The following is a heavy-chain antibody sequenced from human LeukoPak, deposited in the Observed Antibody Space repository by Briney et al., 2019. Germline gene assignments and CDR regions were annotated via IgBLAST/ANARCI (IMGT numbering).Heavy chain of an antibody. CDR3: ARVGYSYGYFFDY. Sequence: GGSLRLSCAASGFTFSSYWMSWVRQAPGKGLEWVANIKQDGSEKYYVDSVKGRFTISRDNANNSLYLQMNSLRAEDTAVYYCARVGYSYGYFFDYWGQGTLVTVSS. D-gene: IGHD5-18*01. J-gene: IGHJ4*02. CDR2: IKQDGSEK. CDR1: GFTFSSYW. V-gene: IGHV3-7*01.